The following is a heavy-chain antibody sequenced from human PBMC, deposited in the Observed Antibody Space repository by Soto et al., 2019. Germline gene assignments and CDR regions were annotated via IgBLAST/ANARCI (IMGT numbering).Heavy chain of an antibody. CDR2: IGDSGDRP. CDR3: AKEEYDYVWGSYRAALDL. D-gene: IGHD3-16*02. Sequence: PGGSLRLSCAASGFNFNNYAMSWVRQAPGKGLEWVAGIGDSGDRPYYTDSVEGRFTISRDNSKSTLGLQMNSLTVEDTAVYYCAKEEYDYVWGSYRAALDLWGQGTPVTVSS. J-gene: IGHJ5*02. V-gene: IGHV3-23*01. CDR1: GFNFNNYA.